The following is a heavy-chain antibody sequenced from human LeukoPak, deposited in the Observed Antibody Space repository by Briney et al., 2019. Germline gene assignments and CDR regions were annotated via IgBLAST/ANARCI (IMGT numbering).Heavy chain of an antibody. Sequence: ASVKVSCKASGDTFSRYAISWVRQAPGQGLEWMGRIIPIFGTANYAQKFQGRVTITADKSTSTAYMELSSLRSEETVGYYCARDRLHCGGDCDVPDYWGQGTLVTVSS. CDR2: IIPIFGTA. CDR3: ARDRLHCGGDCDVPDY. V-gene: IGHV1-69*06. D-gene: IGHD2-21*02. CDR1: GDTFSRYA. J-gene: IGHJ4*02.